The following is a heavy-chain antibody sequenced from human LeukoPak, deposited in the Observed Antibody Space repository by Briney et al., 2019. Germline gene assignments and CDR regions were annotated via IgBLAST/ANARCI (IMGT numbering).Heavy chain of an antibody. J-gene: IGHJ4*02. V-gene: IGHV3-48*03. Sequence: GGSLRLSCAASGFTFSNYEMNWVRQAPGMGLEWVSYITSSGPTAYYADSVKGRFNISRDNAKNSLFLQMNNLTAEDTAIYYCARLGFCSDGSCYSLDYWGQGILVTVSS. D-gene: IGHD2-15*01. CDR3: ARLGFCSDGSCYSLDY. CDR1: GFTFSNYE. CDR2: ITSSGPTA.